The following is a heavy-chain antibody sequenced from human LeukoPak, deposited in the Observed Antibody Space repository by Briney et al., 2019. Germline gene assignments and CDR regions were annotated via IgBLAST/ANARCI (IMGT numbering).Heavy chain of an antibody. CDR2: IKQDGSEK. Sequence: GGSLRLSCAASGFTFSSYSMNWVRQAPGKGLEWVANIKQDGSEKYYVDSVKGRFTISRDNAKNSLYLQMNSLRAEDTAVYYCARVAVAPSQPSFDYWGQGTLVTVSS. D-gene: IGHD6-19*01. CDR1: GFTFSSYS. J-gene: IGHJ4*02. CDR3: ARVAVAPSQPSFDY. V-gene: IGHV3-7*01.